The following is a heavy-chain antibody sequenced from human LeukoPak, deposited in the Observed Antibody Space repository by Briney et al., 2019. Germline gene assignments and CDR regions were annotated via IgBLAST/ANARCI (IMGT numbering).Heavy chain of an antibody. Sequence: GGSLRLSCAASGFTFSSYAMSWVRQAPGKGLEWVSAISGSGGSTYYADSVKSRFTISRDNSKNTLYLQMNSLRAEDTAVYYCAKEAIWFGELLTPPAFDYWGQGTLVTVSS. CDR2: ISGSGGST. CDR3: AKEAIWFGELLTPPAFDY. J-gene: IGHJ4*02. V-gene: IGHV3-23*01. D-gene: IGHD3-10*01. CDR1: GFTFSSYA.